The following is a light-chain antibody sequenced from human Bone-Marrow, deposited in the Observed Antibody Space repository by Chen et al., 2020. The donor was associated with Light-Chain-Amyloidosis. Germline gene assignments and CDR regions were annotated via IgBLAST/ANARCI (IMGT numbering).Light chain of an antibody. Sequence: SYELTQPPSVSVSPGQTARITCSGDDLPTKYAYWYQQKPGQAPVLVIHRDTERPSGISVRFSGSGSGTTATLTISGGQAEDEADYHCQSADSSGTYEVIFGGGTKLTVL. CDR3: QSADSSGTYEVI. J-gene: IGLJ2*01. V-gene: IGLV3-25*03. CDR2: RDT. CDR1: DLPTKY.